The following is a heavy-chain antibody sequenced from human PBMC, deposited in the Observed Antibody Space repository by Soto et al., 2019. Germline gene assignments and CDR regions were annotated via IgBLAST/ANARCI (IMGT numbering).Heavy chain of an antibody. CDR3: ARRTDYDFWSGYFMDV. CDR2: IYYSGST. J-gene: IGHJ6*02. Sequence: PSETLSLTCTVSGGSISSSSYYWGWIRQPPGKGLEWIGSIYYSGSTYYNPSLKSRVTISVDTSKNQFSLKLSSVTAADTAVYYCARRTDYDFWSGYFMDVWGQGTTVTVSS. CDR1: GGSISSSSYY. D-gene: IGHD3-3*01. V-gene: IGHV4-39*01.